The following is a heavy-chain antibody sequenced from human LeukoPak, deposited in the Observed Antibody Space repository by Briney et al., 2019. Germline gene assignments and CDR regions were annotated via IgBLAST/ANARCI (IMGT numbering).Heavy chain of an antibody. CDR1: GFTFDDYA. J-gene: IGHJ6*03. CDR2: ISDSGSTT. CDR3: AKRTSYHIDV. V-gene: IGHV3-23*01. Sequence: GGSLRLSCAASGFTFDDYAMHWVRHAPGKGLEWVSSISDSGSTTYYPDSVKGRFSISRDNSKNTFYLQMNSLRAEDTAVYYCAKRTSYHIDVWGKGTTVTVSS.